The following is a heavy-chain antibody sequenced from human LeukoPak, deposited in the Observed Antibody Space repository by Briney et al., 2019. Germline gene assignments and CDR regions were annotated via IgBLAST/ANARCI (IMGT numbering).Heavy chain of an antibody. CDR2: ISSSSSYI. J-gene: IGHJ4*02. CDR1: GFTFSSYS. CDR3: ARDDSSDYYQDY. V-gene: IGHV3-21*01. Sequence: GGSLRLSCAASGFTFSSYSMNWVRQAPGKGLEWVSSISSSSSYIYYADSVKGRFTISRDNAKNSLYLQMNSLRAEDTAVYYCARDDSSDYYQDYWGQGTLATVSS. D-gene: IGHD3-22*01.